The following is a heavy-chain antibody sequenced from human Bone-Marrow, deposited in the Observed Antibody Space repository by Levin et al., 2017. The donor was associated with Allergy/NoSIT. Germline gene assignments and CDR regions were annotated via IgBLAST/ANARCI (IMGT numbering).Heavy chain of an antibody. D-gene: IGHD6-19*01. CDR1: GGSIGSHY. J-gene: IGHJ4*02. V-gene: IGHV4-59*11. CDR3: AKVGWGWYTLTQ. CDR2: IQNMGSA. Sequence: GSLRLSCSVSGGSIGSHYWGWIRQSPGKGLEWIGYIQNMGSASDNPSHYNPSLRSRVTISVDTSKNQFSLRLTSVTPADTALYYCAKVGWGWYTLTQWGPGTLVTVSA.